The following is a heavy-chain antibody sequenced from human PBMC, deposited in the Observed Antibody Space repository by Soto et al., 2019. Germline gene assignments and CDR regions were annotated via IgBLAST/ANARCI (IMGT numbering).Heavy chain of an antibody. J-gene: IGHJ4*02. CDR3: AKDRLGYCTNGVCYPTDY. D-gene: IGHD2-8*01. CDR1: GFTFSSYA. V-gene: IGHV3-23*01. CDR2: ISGSGGST. Sequence: GGSLRLSCAASGFTFSSYAMSWVRQAPGKGLEWVSAISGSGGSTYYADSVKGRFTISRDNSKNTLYLQMNSLRAEDTAVYYCAKDRLGYCTNGVCYPTDYWGQGTLLTVSS.